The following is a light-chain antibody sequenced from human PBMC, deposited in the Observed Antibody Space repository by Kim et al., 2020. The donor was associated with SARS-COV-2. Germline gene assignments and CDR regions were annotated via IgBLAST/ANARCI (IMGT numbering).Light chain of an antibody. J-gene: IGLJ1*01. CDR3: QAWDISTPV. Sequence: SYELTQPPSVSVSPGQTASITCSGDKLGDKFAYWYQQRPGQSPVLVIFQDNKRPSGIPERFSASNSGNTATLTISGTQAIDEPDYYCQAWDISTPVFGPG. CDR1: KLGDKF. CDR2: QDN. V-gene: IGLV3-1*01.